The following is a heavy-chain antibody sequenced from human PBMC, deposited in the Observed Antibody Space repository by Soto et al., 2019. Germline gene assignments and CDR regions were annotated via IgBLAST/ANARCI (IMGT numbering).Heavy chain of an antibody. CDR2: IWYDGSNK. J-gene: IGHJ4*02. CDR1: GFTFSIYG. D-gene: IGHD6-19*01. Sequence: GGSLRLSCAASGFTFSIYGMHWFRQAPGKGLEWVAVIWYDGSNKYYADSVKGRFTISRDNSKNTLYLQMNSLRAEDTAVYYCARGYSSGWYADYFDYWGQGTLVTVSS. V-gene: IGHV3-33*01. CDR3: ARGYSSGWYADYFDY.